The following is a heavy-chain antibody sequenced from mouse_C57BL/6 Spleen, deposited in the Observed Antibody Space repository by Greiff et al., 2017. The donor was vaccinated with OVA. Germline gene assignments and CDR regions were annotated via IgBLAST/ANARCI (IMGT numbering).Heavy chain of an antibody. J-gene: IGHJ3*01. Sequence: VQLQQSGPELVKPGASVKISCKASGYAFSSSWMNWVKQRPGKGLEWIGRIYPGDGDTNYNGKFKGKATLTADNSSRTAYMQLSSLTSEDSEVYFCASEGSSLPWFAYWGQGTLVTVSA. D-gene: IGHD1-1*01. CDR3: ASEGSSLPWFAY. CDR2: IYPGDGDT. V-gene: IGHV1-82*01. CDR1: GYAFSSSW.